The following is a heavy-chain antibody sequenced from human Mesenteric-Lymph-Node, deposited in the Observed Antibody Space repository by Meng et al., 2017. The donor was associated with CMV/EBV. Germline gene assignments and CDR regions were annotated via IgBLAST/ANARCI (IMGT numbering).Heavy chain of an antibody. CDR2: TSYNGLT. CDR3: ARTLGVGATRFLDY. CDR1: CDSVSSGSSY. J-gene: IGHJ4*02. Sequence: SCDSVSSGSSYWTWIRQPPGQRLEWIGYTSYNGLTNYNPSLESRVTISLDMPENRISLELRSVTAADTAIYYCARTLGVGATRFLDYWGQGTLVTVSS. V-gene: IGHV4-61*01. D-gene: IGHD1-26*01.